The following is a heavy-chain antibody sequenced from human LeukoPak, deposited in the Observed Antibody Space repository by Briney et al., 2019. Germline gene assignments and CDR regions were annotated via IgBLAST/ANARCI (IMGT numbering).Heavy chain of an antibody. CDR3: ARVSGLDGTLDY. J-gene: IGHJ4*02. CDR1: GFTFSSYA. Sequence: GGSLRLSCAASGFTFSSYAMSWVRQAPGKGLEWVSAISGSGGSTYYADSVKGRFTISRDNSKNTLYLQMNSLRAEDTAVYYCARVSGLDGTLDYWGQGTLVTVSS. CDR2: ISGSGGST. D-gene: IGHD1-1*01. V-gene: IGHV3-23*01.